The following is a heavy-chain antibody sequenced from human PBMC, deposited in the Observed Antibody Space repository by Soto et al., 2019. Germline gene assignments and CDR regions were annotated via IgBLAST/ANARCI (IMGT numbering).Heavy chain of an antibody. Sequence: SETLSLTCTVSNGSISPNYWSWIWQPPGKGLEWIGYIYYAGTTTYNPSLQSRVSISVDTSKNEVSLKLTSVTAADTAVYFCARLGAYYQAMDSWGQGTLVTVSS. CDR2: IYYAGTT. D-gene: IGHD3-22*01. J-gene: IGHJ1*01. CDR1: NGSISPNY. V-gene: IGHV4-59*08. CDR3: ARLGAYYQAMDS.